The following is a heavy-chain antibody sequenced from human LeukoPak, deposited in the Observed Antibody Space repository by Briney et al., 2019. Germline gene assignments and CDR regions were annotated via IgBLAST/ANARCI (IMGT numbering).Heavy chain of an antibody. J-gene: IGHJ4*02. CDR3: ATSNWNYHDY. D-gene: IGHD1-1*01. Sequence: GGSLRLSCAASGFTVSSYWMSWVRQAPGKGLEWVARIKQDGSEKYYVDSVKGRFTISRDNAKNSLYLLMNTLRAEDTAVYYCATSNWNYHDYWGQGTLVTVSS. CDR1: GFTVSSYW. V-gene: IGHV3-7*01. CDR2: IKQDGSEK.